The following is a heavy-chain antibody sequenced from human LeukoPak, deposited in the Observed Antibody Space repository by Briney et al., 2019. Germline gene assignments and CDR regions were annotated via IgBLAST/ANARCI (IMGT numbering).Heavy chain of an antibody. D-gene: IGHD3-22*01. Sequence: ASVKVSCKASGYTFTGYYMHWVRQAPGQGLEWMGWINSNSGGTNYAQKFQGRVTMTRDTSISTAYMELTRLRSDDTAVYYCARDLYDSSGYYYYFDYWGQGTLVTVSS. CDR2: INSNSGGT. CDR3: ARDLYDSSGYYYYFDY. J-gene: IGHJ4*02. CDR1: GYTFTGYY. V-gene: IGHV1-2*02.